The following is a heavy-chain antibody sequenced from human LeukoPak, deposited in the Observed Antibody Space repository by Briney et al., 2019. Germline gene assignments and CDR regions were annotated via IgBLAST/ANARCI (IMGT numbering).Heavy chain of an antibody. CDR2: TCSGSSYT. D-gene: IGHD3-9*01. CDR3: ARDAGDYDILTGYVPFDY. Sequence: GGSLRLACAAAGFTFSSYSMNWVLQAPGGGRVWVSSTCSGSSYTDYADSVKGRFTISRDNAKNSLYMQMNSLRAEDTAVYHCARDAGDYDILTGYVPFDYWGQGTLVTVPS. J-gene: IGHJ4*02. CDR1: GFTFSSYS. V-gene: IGHV3-21*01.